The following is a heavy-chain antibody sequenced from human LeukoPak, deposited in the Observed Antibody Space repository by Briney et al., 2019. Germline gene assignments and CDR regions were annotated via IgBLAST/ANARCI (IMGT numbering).Heavy chain of an antibody. CDR2: IIPIFGTA. V-gene: IGHV1-69*13. Sequence: ASVKVSCKASGGTFCSYAISWVRQAPGQGLEWMGGIIPIFGTANYAQKFQGRVTITADESTSTAYMELSSLRSEDTAVYYCASGTARRSTMIVVAHNYWFDPWGQGTLVTVSS. D-gene: IGHD3-22*01. CDR3: ASGTARRSTMIVVAHNYWFDP. J-gene: IGHJ5*02. CDR1: GGTFCSYA.